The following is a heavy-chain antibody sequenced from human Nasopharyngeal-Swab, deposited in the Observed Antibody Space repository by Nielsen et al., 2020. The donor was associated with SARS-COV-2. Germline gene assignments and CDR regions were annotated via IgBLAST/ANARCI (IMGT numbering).Heavy chain of an antibody. Sequence: AVKVSCKASGGTFSSYAISWVRQAPGQGLEWMGGIIPIFGTANYAQKFQGRVTITADESTSTAYMELSSLRSEDTAVYYCAIMTTVTSYLFYYYYYMDVGGKGTTVTV. CDR2: IIPIFGTA. D-gene: IGHD4-11*01. V-gene: IGHV1-69*13. CDR1: GGTFSSYA. J-gene: IGHJ6*03. CDR3: AIMTTVTSYLFYYYYYMDV.